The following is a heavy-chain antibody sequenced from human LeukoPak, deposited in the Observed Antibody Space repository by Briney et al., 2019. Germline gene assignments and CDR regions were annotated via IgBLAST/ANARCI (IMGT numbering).Heavy chain of an antibody. J-gene: IGHJ6*03. V-gene: IGHV4-34*01. D-gene: IGHD1-26*01. CDR1: GGSFSGYY. CDR2: INHSGST. CDR3: ARLSWGATTGYYYYYYMDV. Sequence: SETLSLTCAVYGGSFSGYYWSWIRQPPGKGLEWIGEINHSGSTNYNPSLKSRVTISVDTSKNQFSLKLSSVTAADTAVYYCARLSWGATTGYYYYYYMDVWGKGTTVTISS.